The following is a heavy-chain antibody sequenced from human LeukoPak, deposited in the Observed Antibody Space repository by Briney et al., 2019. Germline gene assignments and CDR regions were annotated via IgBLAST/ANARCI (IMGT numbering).Heavy chain of an antibody. V-gene: IGHV3-23*01. J-gene: IGHJ4*02. CDR3: ARDEGAGSYLDY. Sequence: PGGSLSLSCGASGFSFSGYDMSCVRQARGKGLEWVSAISGSGGSTYYAVSVKVRFTISRDNSKNTLFLQMSSPRAEDTAVFYCARDEGAGSYLDYWGQGTLVAVSS. D-gene: IGHD3-10*01. CDR2: ISGSGGST. CDR1: GFSFSGYD.